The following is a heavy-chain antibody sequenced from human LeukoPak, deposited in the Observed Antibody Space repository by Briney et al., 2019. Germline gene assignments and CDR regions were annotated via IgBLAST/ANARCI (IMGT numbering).Heavy chain of an antibody. CDR1: GFTFSSYW. CDR2: INSDGSST. V-gene: IGHV3-74*01. Sequence: GGSLRLSCAASGFTFSSYWMHWVRQAPGKGLVWVSRINSDGSSTSYADSVKGRFTISRDNAKNTLYLQMNSLRAEDTAVYYCARDTEHPYIAVAGTGYFDLWGRGTLVTVSS. CDR3: ARDTEHPYIAVAGTGYFDL. D-gene: IGHD6-19*01. J-gene: IGHJ2*01.